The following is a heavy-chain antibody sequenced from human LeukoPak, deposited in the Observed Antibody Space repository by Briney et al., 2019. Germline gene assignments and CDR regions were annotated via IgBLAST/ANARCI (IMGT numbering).Heavy chain of an antibody. J-gene: IGHJ4*02. CDR2: IYYSGST. CDR1: GGSISSYY. D-gene: IGHD5-18*01. Sequence: SETLSLTCTVSGGSISSYYWSWIRQPPGKGLEWIGYIYYSGSTNYNPSLKSRVTISVDTSKNQSSLKLSSVTAADTAVYYCARGESGYSYGALFDYWGQGTLVTVSS. V-gene: IGHV4-59*01. CDR3: ARGESGYSYGALFDY.